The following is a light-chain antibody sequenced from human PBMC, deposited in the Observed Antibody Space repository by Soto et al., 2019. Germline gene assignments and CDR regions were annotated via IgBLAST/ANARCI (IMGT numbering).Light chain of an antibody. V-gene: IGKV1-5*03. CDR3: QQYNDLPS. CDR2: EAS. CDR1: ENANGH. Sequence: DIQMTQSPSSLSASVVDRVTITCRASENANGHLAWYQQKPGNAPKLLIYEASILESGVPSRFSGSGYGTEFSLTITGLLPEDFVTYYCQQYNDLPSFGQGTRLEIK. J-gene: IGKJ5*01.